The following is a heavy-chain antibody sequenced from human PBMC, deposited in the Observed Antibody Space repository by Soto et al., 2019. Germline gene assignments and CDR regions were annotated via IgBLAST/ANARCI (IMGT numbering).Heavy chain of an antibody. CDR3: ASGGAGSGPFTWELPDH. Sequence: QMQLVQSGAEVKKTGSSVTVSCKALGNTFSYRYLHWVRQAPGQALEWMGWITPFSGDVHYAQKFQERVILTRDSSINTAYMRMSSLRSEDTAIYFCASGGAGSGPFTWELPDHWGQGTLVTVSS. CDR2: ITPFSGDV. J-gene: IGHJ4*02. CDR1: GNTFSYRY. V-gene: IGHV1-45*02. D-gene: IGHD1-26*01.